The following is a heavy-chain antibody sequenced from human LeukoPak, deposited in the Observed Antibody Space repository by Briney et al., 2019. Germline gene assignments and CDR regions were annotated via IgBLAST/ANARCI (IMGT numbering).Heavy chain of an antibody. J-gene: IGHJ6*02. Sequence: GASVKVSCKASGGTFSSYAISWVRQAPGQGLEWMGGIIPIFGTANYAQKFQGRVTITADESTSTAYMELSSLRSEDTAVYYCARLRAPYSGYDLGYYYYGMDVWGQGTTATVSS. CDR1: GGTFSSYA. V-gene: IGHV1-69*13. CDR3: ARLRAPYSGYDLGYYYYGMDV. D-gene: IGHD5-12*01. CDR2: IIPIFGTA.